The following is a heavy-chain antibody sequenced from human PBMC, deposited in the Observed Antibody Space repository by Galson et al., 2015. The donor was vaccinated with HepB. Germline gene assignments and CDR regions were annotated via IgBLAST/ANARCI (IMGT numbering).Heavy chain of an antibody. CDR2: ISSSSSTI. CDR3: ASSMTTVTTGNY. V-gene: IGHV3-48*02. D-gene: IGHD4-17*01. Sequence: SLRLSCAASGFTFSSYSMNWVRQAPGKGLEWVSYISSSSSTIHYADSVEGRFTISRDNAKNSLYLQMNSLRDEDTAVYYCASSMTTVTTGNYWGQGTLVTVSS. CDR1: GFTFSSYS. J-gene: IGHJ4*02.